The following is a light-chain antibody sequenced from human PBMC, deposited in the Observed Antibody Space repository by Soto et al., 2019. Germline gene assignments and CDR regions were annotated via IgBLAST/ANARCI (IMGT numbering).Light chain of an antibody. Sequence: QSALTQPASVSGSLGQAITISCTGNSSDVGGYNYVFWYQQHPGKDPKVVIFEVTKRPSGVSSRVSGSKSGNTASLTVSGLQAEDEGDYYCSSYTSSRTVLFGGGTKLTVL. CDR2: EVT. CDR1: SSDVGGYNY. V-gene: IGLV2-14*01. CDR3: SSYTSSRTVL. J-gene: IGLJ2*01.